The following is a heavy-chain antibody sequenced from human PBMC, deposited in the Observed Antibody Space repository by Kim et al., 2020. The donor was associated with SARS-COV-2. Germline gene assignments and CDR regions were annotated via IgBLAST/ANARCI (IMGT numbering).Heavy chain of an antibody. Sequence: SETLSLTCTVSGDSISSRGYLWAWIRQSPGMGLEWLASISYSGETYYNPSLKSRGTISKDTYKNQLSLKLNSVTAADTALFYCARYSNSDWSLRSWGKGT. CDR3: ARYSNSDWSLRS. CDR2: ISYSGET. D-gene: IGHD3-9*01. V-gene: IGHV4-39*07. J-gene: IGHJ5*02. CDR1: GDSISSRGYL.